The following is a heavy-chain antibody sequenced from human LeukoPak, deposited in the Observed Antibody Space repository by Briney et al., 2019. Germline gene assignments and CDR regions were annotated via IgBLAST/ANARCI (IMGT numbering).Heavy chain of an antibody. Sequence: SETLSLTCAVSGASISGSGYYWGWIRQPPGKGLEWIGNIYYSGSTYYNASLQSRVTISIDTSKNQFSLRLNSVTAADTAMYCCAKSGGYGLIDYWGQGTLVIVSS. CDR3: AKSGGYGLIDY. V-gene: IGHV4-39*01. CDR2: IYYSGST. CDR1: GASISGSGYY. D-gene: IGHD1-26*01. J-gene: IGHJ4*02.